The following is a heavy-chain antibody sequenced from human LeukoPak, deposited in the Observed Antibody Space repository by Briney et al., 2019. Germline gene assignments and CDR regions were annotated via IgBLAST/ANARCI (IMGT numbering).Heavy chain of an antibody. J-gene: IGHJ4*02. CDR1: GGSISSGGYY. CDR2: IYHSGST. D-gene: IGHD3-22*01. V-gene: IGHV4-30-2*01. Sequence: PSQTLSLTCTVSGGSISSGGYYWSWIRQPPGKGLEWIGCIYHSGSTYYNPSLKSRVTISVDRSKNQFSLKLSSVTAADTAVYYCARGRYHITMIVVVRSGFDYWGQGTLVTVSS. CDR3: ARGRYHITMIVVVRSGFDY.